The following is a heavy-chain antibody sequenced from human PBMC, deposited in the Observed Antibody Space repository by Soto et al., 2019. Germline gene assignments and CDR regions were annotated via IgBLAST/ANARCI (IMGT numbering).Heavy chain of an antibody. CDR1: GGTFSNYA. V-gene: IGHV1-69*12. J-gene: IGHJ6*02. Sequence: QVQLVQSGAEVKKPGSSVKVSCKASGGTFSNYAMSWVRQAPGQGLEWMGAIIPIFGTANYAQKFQGRVTITADESTSTAYMELSSLRSEDTAIYYCARGMVRFLDSLGVDVWGQGTTVTVSS. CDR2: IIPIFGTA. CDR3: ARGMVRFLDSLGVDV. D-gene: IGHD3-3*01.